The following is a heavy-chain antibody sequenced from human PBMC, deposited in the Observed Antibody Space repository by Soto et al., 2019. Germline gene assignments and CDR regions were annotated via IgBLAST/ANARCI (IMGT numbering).Heavy chain of an antibody. V-gene: IGHV4-4*02. Sequence: QVQLQESGPGLVKPSGTLSLTCAVSGGSISSSNWWSWVRQPPGKGLEWIGEIYHSGSTNYNPSLKSRVTISVDKSKNQLSLKLSSVTAADTAVYYCARSPDSSGYYPRWYYYGMDVWGQGTTVTVSS. CDR2: IYHSGST. J-gene: IGHJ6*02. CDR1: GGSISSSNW. CDR3: ARSPDSSGYYPRWYYYGMDV. D-gene: IGHD3-22*01.